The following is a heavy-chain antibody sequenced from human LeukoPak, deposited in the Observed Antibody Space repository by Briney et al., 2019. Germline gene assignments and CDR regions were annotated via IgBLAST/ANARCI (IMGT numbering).Heavy chain of an antibody. D-gene: IGHD6-13*01. J-gene: IGHJ4*02. CDR1: GGTFSSYA. V-gene: IGHV1-69*13. CDR3: ARATLTAAGTADYFDY. Sequence: SVKVSCKASGGTFSSYAISWVRQAPGQGLGWMGGIIPIFGTANYAQKFQGRVTITADESTSTAYMELSSLRSEDTAVYYCARATLTAAGTADYFDYWGQGTLVTVSS. CDR2: IIPIFGTA.